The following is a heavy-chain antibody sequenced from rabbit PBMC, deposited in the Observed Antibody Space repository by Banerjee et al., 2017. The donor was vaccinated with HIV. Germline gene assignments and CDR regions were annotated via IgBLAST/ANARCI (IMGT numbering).Heavy chain of an antibody. V-gene: IGHV1S40*01. J-gene: IGHJ4*01. D-gene: IGHD1-1*01. CDR2: IYNGDGST. CDR1: GLSFSRSYW. Sequence: QSLEESGGDLDKPGASMTLTSTAYGLSFSRSYWICCVRQAPGKGLEWFGCIYNGDGSTYYASWAKGRFTISKTSSTTVTLQMTGLTAADTATYFCARDDSSSGGYVHNFWGQGTLVSVS. CDR3: ARDDSSSGGYVHNF.